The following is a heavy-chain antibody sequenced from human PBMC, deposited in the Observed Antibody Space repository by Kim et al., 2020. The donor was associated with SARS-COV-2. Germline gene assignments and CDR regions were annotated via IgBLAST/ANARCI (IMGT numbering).Heavy chain of an antibody. CDR3: ARWSTSNWFDP. V-gene: IGHV1-2*04. J-gene: IGHJ5*02. D-gene: IGHD1-26*01. Sequence: NCAQKFQGWVTMTRDTSISTAYMELSRLRSDDTAVYYCARWSTSNWFDPWGQGTLVTVSS.